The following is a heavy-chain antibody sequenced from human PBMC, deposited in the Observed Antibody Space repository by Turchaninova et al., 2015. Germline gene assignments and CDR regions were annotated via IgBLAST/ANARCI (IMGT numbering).Heavy chain of an antibody. J-gene: IGHJ3*02. CDR3: ARDGTATHYAFDI. CDR1: GFTFSSYS. Sequence: EVQLVESGGDLVQPGGSLRLSCAASGFTFSSYSMNWVRQAPGKGLECIPHINTISSTISYANSVKGRFTISRDNAKNSLYLQMKRLRAEDTAVYYCARDGTATHYAFDIWGQGTMVTVSS. V-gene: IGHV3-48*04. CDR2: INTISSTI. D-gene: IGHD5-12*01.